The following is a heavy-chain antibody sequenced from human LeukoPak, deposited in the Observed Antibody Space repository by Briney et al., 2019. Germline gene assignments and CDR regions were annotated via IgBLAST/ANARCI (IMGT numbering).Heavy chain of an antibody. CDR1: GGTFSSYA. V-gene: IGHV1-69*01. CDR3: ARTPGYFDWLFFFDY. CDR2: IIPIFGTA. Sequence: SVKVSCKASGGTFSSYAIGWVRQAPGQGLEWMGGIIPIFGTANCAQKFQGRVTITADESTSTAYMELSSLRSEDTAVYYCARTPGYFDWLFFFDYWGQGTLVTVSS. J-gene: IGHJ4*02. D-gene: IGHD3-9*01.